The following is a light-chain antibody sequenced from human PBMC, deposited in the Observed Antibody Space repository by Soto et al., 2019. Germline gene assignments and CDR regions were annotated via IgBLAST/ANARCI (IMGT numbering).Light chain of an antibody. CDR2: GAS. CDR1: QSVSSN. V-gene: IGKV3-15*01. J-gene: IGKJ4*01. CDR3: QEYDYWRALN. Sequence: EIVMTQSPATLSVSPGERATLSCRANQSVSSNLAWYQQKPGQAPSLLISGASTSATGIPDRFSGSGSGTEFTLTNNSVQSADFAVYYCQEYDYWRALNFGGGTKVEIK.